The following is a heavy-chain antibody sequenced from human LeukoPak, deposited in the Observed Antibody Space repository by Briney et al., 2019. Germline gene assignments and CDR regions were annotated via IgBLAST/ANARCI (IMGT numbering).Heavy chain of an antibody. CDR3: AKDKYSSSLPPFYP. CDR1: GFTFSTYW. CDR2: ISYDGSNK. Sequence: QPGGSLRLSCAASGFTFSTYWMSWVRQAPGKGLEWVAVISYDGSNKYYADSVKGRFTISRDNSKNTLYLQMNSLRAEDTAVYYCAKDKYSSSLPPFYPWGQGTLVTVSS. V-gene: IGHV3-30*18. D-gene: IGHD6-13*01. J-gene: IGHJ5*02.